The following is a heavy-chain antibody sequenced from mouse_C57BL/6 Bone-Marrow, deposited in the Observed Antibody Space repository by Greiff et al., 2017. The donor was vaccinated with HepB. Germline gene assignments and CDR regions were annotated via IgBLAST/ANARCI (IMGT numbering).Heavy chain of an antibody. CDR3: ARGGYGRYYAMDY. J-gene: IGHJ4*01. CDR2: INYDGSST. CDR1: GFTFSDYY. D-gene: IGHD1-1*01. Sequence: EVKLMESEGGLVQPGSSMKLSCTASGFTFSDYYMAWVRQVPEKGLEWVANINYDGSSTYYLDSLKSRFIISRDNAKNSLYLQMSSLKSEDTATYYCARGGYGRYYAMDYWGQGTSVTVSS. V-gene: IGHV5-16*01.